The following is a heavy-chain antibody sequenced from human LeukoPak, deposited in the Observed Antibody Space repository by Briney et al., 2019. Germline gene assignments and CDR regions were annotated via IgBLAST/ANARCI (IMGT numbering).Heavy chain of an antibody. CDR2: INPSGGST. CDR1: GYTFTSYY. Sequence: SVKVSCKASGYTFTSYYMHWVRQAPGQGLEWMGIINPSGGSTSYAQKFQGRVTMTRDTSTSTVYMELSSLRSEDTAVYYCARGQEGTMVRGVIFDYWGQGTLVTVSS. V-gene: IGHV1-46*01. J-gene: IGHJ4*02. D-gene: IGHD3-10*01. CDR3: ARGQEGTMVRGVIFDY.